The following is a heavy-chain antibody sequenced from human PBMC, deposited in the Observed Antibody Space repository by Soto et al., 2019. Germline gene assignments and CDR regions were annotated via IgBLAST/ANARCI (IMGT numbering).Heavy chain of an antibody. Sequence: EVQLVESGGGLVKPGGSLRLSCAASGFTFSSYSMNWVRQAPGKGLEWVSSISSSSSYIYYADSVKGRFTISGDNAKNSLYLQMNSLRAEDTAVYYCARDSNYGSGSVDYWGQGTLVTVSS. V-gene: IGHV3-21*01. D-gene: IGHD3-10*01. CDR1: GFTFSSYS. J-gene: IGHJ4*02. CDR2: ISSSSSYI. CDR3: ARDSNYGSGSVDY.